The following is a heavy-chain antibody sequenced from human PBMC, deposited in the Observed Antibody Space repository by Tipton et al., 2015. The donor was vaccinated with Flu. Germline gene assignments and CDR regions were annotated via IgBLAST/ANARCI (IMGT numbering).Heavy chain of an antibody. CDR1: GFKFDDYA. CDR3: ATLTGDDY. D-gene: IGHD7-27*01. V-gene: IGHV3-48*03. CDR2: ISSSGNTI. J-gene: IGHJ4*02. Sequence: SLRLSCAVSGFKFDDYAMHWVRQAPGEGLEWLSYISSSGNTISYADSVRGRFTISSDNTKKSLYLQLNSLRAEDTAIYYCATLTGDDYWGQGIMVTVSS.